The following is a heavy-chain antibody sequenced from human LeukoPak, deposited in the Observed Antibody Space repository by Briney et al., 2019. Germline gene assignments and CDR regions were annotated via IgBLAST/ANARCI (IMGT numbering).Heavy chain of an antibody. CDR1: GYTFTSYD. CDR3: ARGASSGWYGVYWYFDL. CDR2: MNPNSGNT. J-gene: IGHJ2*01. Sequence: ASVKVSCKASGYTFTSYDNNWVRQATGQGLEWMGWMNPNSGNTGYAQKFQGRVTMTRNTSISTAYMELSSLRSEGTAVYYCARGASSGWYGVYWYFDLWDRGTLVTVSS. D-gene: IGHD6-19*01. V-gene: IGHV1-8*01.